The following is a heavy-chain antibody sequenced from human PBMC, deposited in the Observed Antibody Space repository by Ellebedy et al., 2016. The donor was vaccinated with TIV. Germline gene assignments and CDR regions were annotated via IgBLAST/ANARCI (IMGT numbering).Heavy chain of an antibody. J-gene: IGHJ6*02. CDR1: GFTVSSYY. D-gene: IGHD2-8*01. CDR3: ARDVATIPLMVSGYGMDV. CDR2: IYSGGST. Sequence: GESLKISCAASGFTVSSYYMNWVRQAPGKGLEWVSIIYSGGSTYYGDSVKGSFTISRDDSKTTLFLQMNSLRAEDTAVYFCARDVATIPLMVSGYGMDVWGRGTTVTVSS. V-gene: IGHV3-66*01.